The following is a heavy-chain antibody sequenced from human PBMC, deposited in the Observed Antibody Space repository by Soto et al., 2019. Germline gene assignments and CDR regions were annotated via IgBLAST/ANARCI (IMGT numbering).Heavy chain of an antibody. CDR1: GFTFSSYA. Sequence: GGSLRLSCAASGFTFSSYAMSWVRQAPGKGLEWVSAISGSGGSTYYADSVKGRFTISRDNSKNTLYLQMNSLRAEDTAVYYCAKDKSTYYDILTGPIDYWGQGTLVTVSS. CDR2: ISGSGGST. CDR3: AKDKSTYYDILTGPIDY. J-gene: IGHJ4*02. V-gene: IGHV3-23*01. D-gene: IGHD3-9*01.